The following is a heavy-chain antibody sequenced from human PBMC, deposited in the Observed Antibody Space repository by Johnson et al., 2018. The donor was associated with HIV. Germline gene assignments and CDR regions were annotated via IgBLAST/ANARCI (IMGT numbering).Heavy chain of an antibody. Sequence: QVQLVESGGGLVQSGGSLRLSCAASGFTVSSNYMNWVRQAPGKWLEWVAVISYDGSNKYYADSVKGRFTISSGNSKNTLYLQMNSLRAEDTAVYYCARNYYDSSDAFDIWGQGTMVTVSS. CDR2: ISYDGSNK. J-gene: IGHJ3*02. D-gene: IGHD3-22*01. CDR3: ARNYYDSSDAFDI. CDR1: GFTVSSNY. V-gene: IGHV3-30-3*01.